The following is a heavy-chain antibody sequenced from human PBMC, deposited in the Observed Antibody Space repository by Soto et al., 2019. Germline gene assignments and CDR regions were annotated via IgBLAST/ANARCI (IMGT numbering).Heavy chain of an antibody. CDR2: ISYDGSNK. CDR1: GFTFSNYG. Sequence: PGGSLRLSCAASGFTFSNYGIHWVRQAPGKGLEWVAVISYDGSNKYYADSVKGRFTISRDNSKNTLYLQMNSLRAEDTAVYYCAKESLLFYYDSSDYTDAFDIRAQRTTVTGSS. V-gene: IGHV3-30*18. D-gene: IGHD3-22*01. CDR3: AKESLLFYYDSSDYTDAFDI. J-gene: IGHJ3*02.